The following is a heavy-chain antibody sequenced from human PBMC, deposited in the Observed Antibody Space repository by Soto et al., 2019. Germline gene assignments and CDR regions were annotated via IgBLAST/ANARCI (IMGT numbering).Heavy chain of an antibody. CDR1: GFTFSDYY. CDR3: ARARRGGVVVISATRWYFDL. Sequence: QVQLVESGGGLFNPGGSLRLSCAASGFTFSDYYMSWIRQAQGKGLEWVSYISSSGSTIYYADSVKGRFTISRDNAKNSLYLQMNSLRAEDTAVYYCARARRGGVVVISATRWYFDLWGRGTLVTVSS. V-gene: IGHV3-11*01. J-gene: IGHJ2*01. D-gene: IGHD2-15*01. CDR2: ISSSGSTI.